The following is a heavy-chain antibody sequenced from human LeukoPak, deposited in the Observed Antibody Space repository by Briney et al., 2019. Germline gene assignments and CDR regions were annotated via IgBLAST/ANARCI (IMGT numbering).Heavy chain of an antibody. Sequence: ASVKVSCKASGYTFTSYGISWVRQAPGQGLEWMGWISAYNGNTNYAQKLQGRVTMTTDTSTSTAYMELRSLRSDDTAVYYCASSRPHRYCSSTSCLEGINYWGQGTLVTVSS. J-gene: IGHJ4*02. CDR2: ISAYNGNT. V-gene: IGHV1-18*01. CDR1: GYTFTSYG. D-gene: IGHD2-2*01. CDR3: ASSRPHRYCSSTSCLEGINY.